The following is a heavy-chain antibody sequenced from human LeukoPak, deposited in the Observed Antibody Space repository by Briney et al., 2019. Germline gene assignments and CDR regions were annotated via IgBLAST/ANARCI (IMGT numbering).Heavy chain of an antibody. D-gene: IGHD1-26*01. V-gene: IGHV1-2*02. CDR2: INPKSGGT. J-gene: IGHJ4*02. Sequence: ASVKVSCKASGYTFTGYYIHWVRKAPGLGLELMAWINPKSGGTNYAQKFQGRVTMTRDTSINTVCMELSRLRSDDTAVYYCARGRDSGSHTYYFDFWGQGTLVTISS. CDR3: ARGRDSGSHTYYFDF. CDR1: GYTFTGYY.